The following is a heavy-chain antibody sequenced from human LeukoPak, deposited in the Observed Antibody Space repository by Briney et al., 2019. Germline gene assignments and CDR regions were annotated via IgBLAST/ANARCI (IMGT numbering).Heavy chain of an antibody. CDR3: AKDLGAYYYGSGEFDY. Sequence: PGGSLRLSCAASGFTFSSYSMNWVRQAPGKGLEWVSSISSSSSYIYYADSVKGRFTISRDNSKNTLYLQMNSLRAEDTAVYYCAKDLGAYYYGSGEFDYWGQGTLVTVSS. CDR1: GFTFSSYS. J-gene: IGHJ4*02. D-gene: IGHD3-10*01. CDR2: ISSSSSYI. V-gene: IGHV3-21*01.